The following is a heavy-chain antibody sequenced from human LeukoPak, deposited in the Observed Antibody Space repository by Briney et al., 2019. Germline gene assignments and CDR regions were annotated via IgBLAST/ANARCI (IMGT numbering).Heavy chain of an antibody. CDR1: GFTFDSYG. J-gene: IGHJ3*02. CDR3: ARDWRDSSGKFPNDAFDI. CDR2: ISGSGVYT. Sequence: PGGSLRLSCAASGFTFDSYGMNWVRQAPGKGLEWVSGISGSGVYTYYADSVKGRFTISRDNAKNSLYLQMNSLRAEDTAVYYCARDWRDSSGKFPNDAFDIWGQGTMVTVSS. V-gene: IGHV3-21*06. D-gene: IGHD3-22*01.